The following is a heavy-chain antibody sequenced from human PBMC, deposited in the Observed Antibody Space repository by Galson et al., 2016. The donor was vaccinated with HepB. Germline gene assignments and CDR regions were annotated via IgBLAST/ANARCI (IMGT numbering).Heavy chain of an antibody. CDR1: GGTFSSYV. D-gene: IGHD3-22*01. Sequence: SVKVSCKASGGTFSSYVITWVRQAPGQGLEWMGGIIPIFGTVNYAQKFQGRVTITADRSTSTAYMELSSLRSEDTAVYYCARGIGGGITMIVVDYYMDVWGEGTTVTVSS. CDR3: ARGIGGGITMIVVDYYMDV. CDR2: IIPIFGTV. V-gene: IGHV1-69*06. J-gene: IGHJ6*03.